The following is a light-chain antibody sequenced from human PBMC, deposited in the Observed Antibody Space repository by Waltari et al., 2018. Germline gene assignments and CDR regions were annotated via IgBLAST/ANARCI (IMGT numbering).Light chain of an antibody. CDR2: AAS. J-gene: IGKJ2*01. Sequence: DIQMTQSPSSVSASVGDRVTIICRASQGISSWLAWYQQKPGKAPKILIYAASSLQSGVPSRFSGSASGTDFALTISGLQADDFATYFCQHFNSYPFIFGRGTKLEIK. V-gene: IGKV1-12*01. CDR1: QGISSW. CDR3: QHFNSYPFI.